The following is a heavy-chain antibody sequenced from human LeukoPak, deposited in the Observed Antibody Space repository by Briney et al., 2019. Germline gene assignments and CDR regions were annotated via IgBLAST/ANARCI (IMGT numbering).Heavy chain of an antibody. V-gene: IGHV3-30*03. CDR1: GFTFSRFG. D-gene: IGHD6-25*01. CDR3: ARVSGYRTLSFDY. J-gene: IGHJ4*02. Sequence: GRSLRLSCAASGFTFSRFGMHWVRQAPGKGLEWVAVISYDGSNKYYTDSVKGRFTISRDNSKNTLYLQMNSLRAEDTAVYYCARVSGYRTLSFDYWGQGTLVTVSS. CDR2: ISYDGSNK.